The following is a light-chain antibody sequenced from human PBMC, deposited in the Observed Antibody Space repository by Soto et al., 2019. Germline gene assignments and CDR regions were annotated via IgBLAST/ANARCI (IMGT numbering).Light chain of an antibody. Sequence: EIVLTQSPGTLSLSPGERAILSCRASQSVSSSYLAWYQQKPGQAPRLLIYGASSRATGIPDRFSGSGSGTDFTLTISRLEPEDFAVYYCQQYGSSPWTFGQGTKV. V-gene: IGKV3-20*01. CDR3: QQYGSSPWT. J-gene: IGKJ1*01. CDR2: GAS. CDR1: QSVSSSY.